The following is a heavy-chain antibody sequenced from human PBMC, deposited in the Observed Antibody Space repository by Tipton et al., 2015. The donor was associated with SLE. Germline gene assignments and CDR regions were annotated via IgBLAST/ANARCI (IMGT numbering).Heavy chain of an antibody. V-gene: IGHV1-8*01. CDR2: MNPNSGNT. CDR3: ARDHDFWREVQNAVDI. D-gene: IGHD3-3*01. J-gene: IGHJ3*02. CDR1: GYTFISYD. Sequence: QVQLVQSGAEVKKPGASVKVSCKASGYTFISYDINWVRQATGQGLEWMGRMNPNSGNTGYAQKFQGRVTMTRNTSISTAYMELSSLRSEDTAVYYCARDHDFWREVQNAVDIWGQVTMVTVSS.